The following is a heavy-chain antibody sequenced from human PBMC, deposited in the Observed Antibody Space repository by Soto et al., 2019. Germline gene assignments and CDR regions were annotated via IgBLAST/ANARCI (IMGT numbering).Heavy chain of an antibody. CDR2: INHSGST. V-gene: IGHV4-34*01. Sequence: SETLSLTCAVYGGSFSGYCWSWIRQPPGKGLEWIGEINHSGSTNYNPTLKSRVTISVDTSKNQFSLKLSSVTAADTAVYYCARVLPLFTIFGVVIPYYGMDVWGQGTTVTVSS. CDR1: GGSFSGYC. J-gene: IGHJ6*02. D-gene: IGHD3-3*01. CDR3: ARVLPLFTIFGVVIPYYGMDV.